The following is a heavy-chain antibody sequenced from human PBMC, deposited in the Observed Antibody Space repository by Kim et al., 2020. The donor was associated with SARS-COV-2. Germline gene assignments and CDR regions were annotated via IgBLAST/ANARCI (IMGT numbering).Heavy chain of an antibody. CDR3: AKDKLARVRGALDY. Sequence: GGSLRLSCAASGFTFDDYAMHWVRQAPGKGLEWVSGISWNSGSIGYADSVKGRFTISRDNAKNSLYLQMNSLRAEDTALYYCAKDKLARVRGALDYWGQG. J-gene: IGHJ4*02. V-gene: IGHV3-9*01. CDR1: GFTFDDYA. D-gene: IGHD3-10*01. CDR2: ISWNSGSI.